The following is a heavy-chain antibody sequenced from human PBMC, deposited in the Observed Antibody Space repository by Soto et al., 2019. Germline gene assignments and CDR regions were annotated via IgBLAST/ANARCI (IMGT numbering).Heavy chain of an antibody. Sequence: GGSLRLSCAASGFTFSSYSMNWVRQAPGKGLEWVSSISSSSSYIYYADSVKGRFTISRDNAKNSLYLQMNSLRAEDTAVYYCARDCNYYILPGYYADYWGQGTLVTVSS. D-gene: IGHD3-9*01. CDR3: ARDCNYYILPGYYADY. CDR1: GFTFSSYS. V-gene: IGHV3-21*01. CDR2: ISSSSSYI. J-gene: IGHJ4*02.